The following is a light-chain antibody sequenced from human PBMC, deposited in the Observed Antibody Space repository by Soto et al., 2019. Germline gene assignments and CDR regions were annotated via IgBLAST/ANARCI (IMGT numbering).Light chain of an antibody. Sequence: QSVLTQPASVSGSPGQSITISCTGTSSDVGGYNYVSWYQQHPGKAPKLMIYEVSNRPSGVSNRFSGSKSGNTASLTISGLQADDEADYYCSSYTSSSTLVFGGGTKLTDL. CDR1: SSDVGGYNY. J-gene: IGLJ2*01. CDR3: SSYTSSSTLV. V-gene: IGLV2-14*01. CDR2: EVS.